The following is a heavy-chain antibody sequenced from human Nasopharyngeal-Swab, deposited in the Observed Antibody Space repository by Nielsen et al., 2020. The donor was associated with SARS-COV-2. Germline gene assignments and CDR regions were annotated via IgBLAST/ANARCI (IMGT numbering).Heavy chain of an antibody. CDR3: ARGPLTNYDSSGYYCDY. Sequence: SETLSLTCAVSGYSISSGYYWGWIRQPPGKGLEWIGSIYHSGSTYYNPSLKSRVTISVDTSKNQFSLKLSSVTAADTAVYYCARGPLTNYDSSGYYCDYWGQGTLVTVSS. CDR1: GYSISSGYY. D-gene: IGHD3-22*01. V-gene: IGHV4-38-2*01. J-gene: IGHJ4*02. CDR2: IYHSGST.